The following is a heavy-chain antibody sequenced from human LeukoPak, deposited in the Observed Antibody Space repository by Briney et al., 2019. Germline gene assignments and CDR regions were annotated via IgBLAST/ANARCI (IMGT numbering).Heavy chain of an antibody. V-gene: IGHV1-18*01. CDR2: ISAYNGNT. D-gene: IGHD2-15*01. CDR3: ARDAPLYCSGGSCYRWGEVDY. Sequence: ASVKVSCKASGGTFSSYAISWVRQAPGQGLEWMGWISAYNGNTNYAQKFQGRVTMTADTSTSTAYMELRSLRSDDTAVYYCARDAPLYCSGGSCYRWGEVDYWGQGTLVTVSS. J-gene: IGHJ4*02. CDR1: GGTFSSYA.